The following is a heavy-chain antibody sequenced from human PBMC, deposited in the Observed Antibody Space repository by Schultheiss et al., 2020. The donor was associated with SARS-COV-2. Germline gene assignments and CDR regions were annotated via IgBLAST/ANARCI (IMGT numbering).Heavy chain of an antibody. CDR1: GFTFATST. CDR3: ARGPIGAAGNWDFDY. CDR2: IVVGSDKT. D-gene: IGHD6-13*01. Sequence: SVKVSCKASGFTFATSTMQWVRQTRGQRLEWLGWIVVGSDKTNYAQKFQERVTITRDMSTGTAYMELRSLRSDDTAVYYCARGPIGAAGNWDFDYWGQGTLVTVSS. J-gene: IGHJ4*02. V-gene: IGHV1-58*02.